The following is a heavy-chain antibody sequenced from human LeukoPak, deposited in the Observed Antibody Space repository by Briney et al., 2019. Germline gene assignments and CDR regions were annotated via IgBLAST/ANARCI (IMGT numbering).Heavy chain of an antibody. CDR3: ARAPRGQLNWFDP. J-gene: IGHJ5*02. CDR2: ISYDGSNK. D-gene: IGHD1-1*01. Sequence: GRSLRLSCAASGFTFSSYAMHWVRQAPGKGLEWVVVISYDGSNKYYADSVKGRFTISGDNSKNTLYLQMNSLRAEDTAVYYCARAPRGQLNWFDPWGQGTLVTVSS. V-gene: IGHV3-30-3*01. CDR1: GFTFSSYA.